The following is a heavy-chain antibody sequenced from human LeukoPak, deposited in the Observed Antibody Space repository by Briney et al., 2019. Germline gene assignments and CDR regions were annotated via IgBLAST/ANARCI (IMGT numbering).Heavy chain of an antibody. V-gene: IGHV1-69*13. CDR1: GGTFSSYA. CDR3: ARGQQQLAAYNWFDP. Sequence: ASVKVSCKASGGTFSSYAISWVRQAPGQGLEWMGGIIPIFGTANYAQKFQGRVTITADESTSTAYMELSSLRSEDTAVYYCARGQQQLAAYNWFDPWGQGTLVTVSS. CDR2: IIPIFGTA. D-gene: IGHD6-13*01. J-gene: IGHJ5*02.